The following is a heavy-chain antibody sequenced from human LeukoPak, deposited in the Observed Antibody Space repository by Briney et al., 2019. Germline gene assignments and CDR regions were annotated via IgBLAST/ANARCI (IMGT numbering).Heavy chain of an antibody. CDR3: ARGGDRGFYYYYYYMDV. CDR2: IWSDGTNK. J-gene: IGHJ6*03. V-gene: IGHV3-33*01. D-gene: IGHD2-21*02. Sequence: PGGSLRLSCAASGFTFSSYDMHWVRQAPGKGLEWVAFIWSDGTNKYYADSVKGRFTISRDNAKNSLYLQMNSLRAEDTAVYYCARGGDRGFYYYYYYMDVWGKGTTVTVSS. CDR1: GFTFSSYD.